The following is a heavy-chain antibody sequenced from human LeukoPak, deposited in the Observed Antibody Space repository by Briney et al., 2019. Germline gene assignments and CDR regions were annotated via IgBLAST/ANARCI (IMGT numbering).Heavy chain of an antibody. V-gene: IGHV1-18*01. CDR3: ARSLGGDYASYNWFDP. CDR1: GGTFSSYA. J-gene: IGHJ5*02. CDR2: ISAYNGNT. Sequence: ASVKVSCKASGGTFSSYAISWVRQAPGQGLEWMGWISAYNGNTNYAQKLQGRVTMTTDTSTSTAYMELRSLRSDDTAVYYFARSLGGDYASYNWFDPWGQGTLVTVSS. D-gene: IGHD4-17*01.